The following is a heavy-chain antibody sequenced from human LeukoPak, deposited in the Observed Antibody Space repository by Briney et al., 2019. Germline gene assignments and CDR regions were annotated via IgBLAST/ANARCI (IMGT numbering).Heavy chain of an antibody. J-gene: IGHJ6*03. CDR1: GFTFSSYE. CDR2: ISSSGSTI. D-gene: IGHD2-2*01. V-gene: IGHV3-48*03. Sequence: PGGSLRLSCAASGFTFSSYEMNWVRQAPGKGLEWVSYISSSGSTIYYADSVKGRFTISRDNAKNSLYLQMNSLRAEDTAVYYCARGKRVLSLGGPYCSSTSCSSYYYMDVWGKGTTVTVSS. CDR3: ARGKRVLSLGGPYCSSTSCSSYYYMDV.